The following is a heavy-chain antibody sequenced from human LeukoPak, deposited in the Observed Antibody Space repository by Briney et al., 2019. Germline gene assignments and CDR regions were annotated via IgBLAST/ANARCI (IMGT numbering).Heavy chain of an antibody. V-gene: IGHV1-2*02. CDR2: INPNSGGT. Sequence: ASLKVSCKASGYTFTGYYMHWVRQAPGQGPEWMGWINPNSGGTNYAQKFQGRVTMTRDTSLSTVYMELSRLRSDDTAVYYCATQATSGWHFSWGQGTLVTVSS. CDR1: GYTFTGYY. CDR3: ATQATSGWHFS. J-gene: IGHJ5*02. D-gene: IGHD6-19*01.